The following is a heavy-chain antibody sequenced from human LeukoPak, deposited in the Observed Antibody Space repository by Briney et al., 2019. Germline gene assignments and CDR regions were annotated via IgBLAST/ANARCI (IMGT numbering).Heavy chain of an antibody. CDR3: AKINEAIN. J-gene: IGHJ4*02. CDR2: ISGSGVST. CDR1: GFTFSDYA. Sequence: GGSLRLSCAASGFTFSDYAMSWVRQAPGKGLEWVSGISGSGVSTYYADSVKGRFTVSRDNSKNTLYLQMNSLRAEDTAVYYCAKINEAINWGQGTLVTVSS. V-gene: IGHV3-23*01. D-gene: IGHD1-1*01.